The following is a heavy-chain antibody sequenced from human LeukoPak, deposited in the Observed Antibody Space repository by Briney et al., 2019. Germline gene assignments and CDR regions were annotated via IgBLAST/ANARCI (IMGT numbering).Heavy chain of an antibody. CDR1: GFTFSSYA. D-gene: IGHD6-13*01. J-gene: IGHJ4*02. CDR3: AKDPEPSIAAAGPFDY. Sequence: GGSLRLSCAASGFTFSSYAMSWVRQAPGKGLEWVSAISGSGGSTYYADSVKGRFTISRDNSKNTLYLQMNSLRAEDTAVYYCAKDPEPSIAAAGPFDYWGQGTLVTVSS. V-gene: IGHV3-23*01. CDR2: ISGSGGST.